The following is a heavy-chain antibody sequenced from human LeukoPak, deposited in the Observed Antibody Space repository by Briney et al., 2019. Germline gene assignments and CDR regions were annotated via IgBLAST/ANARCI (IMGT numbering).Heavy chain of an antibody. V-gene: IGHV1-8*01. CDR1: GYTFTIYD. Sequence: ASVRVSYKASGYTFTIYDINWVRQATGQGLEWRGWMNPNSGNTGYAQKFQGRVTMTRNTSISTAYMELSSLRSEDTAVYYCARGGVLVVTAIPTSPTSYYYYGMDVWGQGTTVTVSS. CDR3: ARGGVLVVTAIPTSPTSYYYYGMDV. D-gene: IGHD2-21*02. CDR2: MNPNSGNT. J-gene: IGHJ6*02.